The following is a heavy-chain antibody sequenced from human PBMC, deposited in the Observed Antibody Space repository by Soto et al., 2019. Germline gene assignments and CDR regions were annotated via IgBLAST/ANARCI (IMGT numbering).Heavy chain of an antibody. CDR1: GGSVSSGSRY. CDR3: ARDRCDSSGCFRHNYYYGMNV. V-gene: IGHV4-61*01. D-gene: IGHD6-25*01. Sequence: SETLSLNCTVSGGSVSSGSRYWSWIRQSPGKGLEWIGYIYNSGITKYNATLKSRVTISVDTSKNQFSLQLNSVTPADTAVYYCARDRCDSSGCFRHNYYYGMNVWGQGTTVTVSS. J-gene: IGHJ6*02. CDR2: IYNSGIT.